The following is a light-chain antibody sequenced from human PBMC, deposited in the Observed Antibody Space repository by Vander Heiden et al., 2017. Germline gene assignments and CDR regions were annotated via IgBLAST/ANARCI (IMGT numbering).Light chain of an antibody. V-gene: IGKV1D-12*01. J-gene: IGKJ3*01. CDR3: QQANSFPFT. Sequence: DIQMTQSPSSVSAVVGARVIIIRRSSQGISSSLAWYQQKPGKAPKLLIYGASSLHSGVPSRFSGSGSGTEFTLTISSLQPEDFAPYYCQQANSFPFTFGHGTKVDIK. CDR1: QGISSS. CDR2: GAS.